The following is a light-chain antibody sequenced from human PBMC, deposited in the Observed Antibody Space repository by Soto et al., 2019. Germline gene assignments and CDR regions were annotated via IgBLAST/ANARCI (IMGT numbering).Light chain of an antibody. J-gene: IGKJ5*01. CDR3: QQLNSFPIT. CDR1: QSISSW. V-gene: IGKV1-9*01. Sequence: DIEMTQSPSSLSASVGDRVTITCRARQSISSWLAWYQQKQGRAPKLLIYAASTLQSEVPSRFSGSGSGTEFTLTISSLQPEDFATYYCQQLNSFPITFGQGTRLEIK. CDR2: AAS.